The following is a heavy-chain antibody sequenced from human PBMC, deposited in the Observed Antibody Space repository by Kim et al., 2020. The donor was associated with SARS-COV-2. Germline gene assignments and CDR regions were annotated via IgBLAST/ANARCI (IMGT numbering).Heavy chain of an antibody. CDR2: TYFQSKWYH. Sequence: GLEWLGRTYFQSKWYHEFAVSVKSRIIINSVTSKNQFSLQLNSVTPEDTAVYYCARDEYHRYGRGYLASWGQGTLVIVSS. V-gene: IGHV6-1*01. CDR3: ARDEYHRYGRGYLAS. D-gene: IGHD2-2*01. J-gene: IGHJ4*02.